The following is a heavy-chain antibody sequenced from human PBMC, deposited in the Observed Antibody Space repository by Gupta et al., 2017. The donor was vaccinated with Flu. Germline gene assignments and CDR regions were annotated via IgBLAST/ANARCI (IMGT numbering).Heavy chain of an antibody. J-gene: IGHJ4*02. CDR2: IIPIFGTT. CDR3: ARDVDNSGFQF. CDR1: GGTFSAPA. V-gene: IGHV1-69*01. D-gene: IGHD3-22*01. Sequence: KTSGGTFSAPAISWVRQAPGQGLEWVGGIIPIFGTTNYAQKFQGRITITADESTSTAYMELSSLRSEDTAMYYCARDVDNSGFQFWGQGILVTVSS.